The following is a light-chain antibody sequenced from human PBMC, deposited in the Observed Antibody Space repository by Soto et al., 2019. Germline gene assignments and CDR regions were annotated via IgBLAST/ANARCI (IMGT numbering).Light chain of an antibody. CDR3: SSYAGNNNVV. J-gene: IGLJ2*01. V-gene: IGLV2-8*01. CDR2: EVS. Sequence: QSALTQPPSASGSPGQSVTISCTGTSSDVGGYNYVSWYQQYPGKAPKLMIYEVSKRPSGVPDRFSGSKSGNTASLTVSGLQAEDEADYYCSSYAGNNNVVFGGGTKLTVL. CDR1: SSDVGGYNY.